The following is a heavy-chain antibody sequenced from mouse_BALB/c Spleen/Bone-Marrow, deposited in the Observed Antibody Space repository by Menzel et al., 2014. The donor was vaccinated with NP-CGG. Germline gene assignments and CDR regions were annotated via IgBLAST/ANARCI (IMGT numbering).Heavy chain of an antibody. Sequence: EVQLQQSGPELVKPGASMKISCKPSGYSFTGYTMTWAKQSHGKNLEWIGLINPYNGGTSYNQKFKGKATLTVDKSSSTAYMELLSLTSEDSAVYYCARWDYYGYAMDYWGQGTSVTVSS. CDR2: INPYNGGT. D-gene: IGHD1-1*01. J-gene: IGHJ4*01. V-gene: IGHV1-18*01. CDR3: ARWDYYGYAMDY. CDR1: GYSFTGYT.